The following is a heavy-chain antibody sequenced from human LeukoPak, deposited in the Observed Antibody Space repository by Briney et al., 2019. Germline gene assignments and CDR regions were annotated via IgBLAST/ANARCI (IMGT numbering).Heavy chain of an antibody. CDR3: ARAGHSSSWYVFYYYYYMDV. CDR2: INPNSGGT. V-gene: IGHV1-2*02. D-gene: IGHD6-13*01. J-gene: IGHJ6*03. Sequence: ASVKVSCKASGYTFTSYDINWVRQATGQGFEWMGWINPNSGGTNYAQKFQGRVTMTRDTSISTAYMELSRLRSDDTAVYYCARAGHSSSWYVFYYYYYMDVWGKGTTVTISS. CDR1: GYTFTSYD.